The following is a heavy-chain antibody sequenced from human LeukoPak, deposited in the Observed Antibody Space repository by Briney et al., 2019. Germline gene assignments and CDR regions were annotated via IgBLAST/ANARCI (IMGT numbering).Heavy chain of an antibody. D-gene: IGHD1-26*01. Sequence: PSETLSLTCGVSGGSISCTNWWSWVRQPPGQGLEWIGEISLAGQTNFNPSLNGRVTMSLDKSSNQLSLHLTSVTAADPATYFCSRESGPFCPFGYWGQGTLVIVSS. CDR1: GGSISCTNW. CDR2: ISLAGQT. J-gene: IGHJ4*02. CDR3: SRESGPFCPFGY. V-gene: IGHV4/OR15-8*02.